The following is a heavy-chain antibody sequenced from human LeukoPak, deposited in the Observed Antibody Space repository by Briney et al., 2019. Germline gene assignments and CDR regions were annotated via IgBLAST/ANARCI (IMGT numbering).Heavy chain of an antibody. J-gene: IGHJ4*02. CDR1: GFTVGNNY. D-gene: IGHD2/OR15-2a*01. V-gene: IGHV3-53*01. CDR3: ATNMGF. CDR2: IYSGGST. Sequence: RAGGSLRLSCAASGFTVGNNYMKWIRQAPGKGLEWVSLIYSGGSTYYADSVKGRFTISRDSSKNTLYLQMNSLRVEDTAVYYCATNMGFWGQGTLVTVSS.